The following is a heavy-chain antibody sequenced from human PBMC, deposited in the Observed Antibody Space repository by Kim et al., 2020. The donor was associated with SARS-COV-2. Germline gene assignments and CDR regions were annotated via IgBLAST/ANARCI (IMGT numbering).Heavy chain of an antibody. Sequence: GGSLRLSCETSGFIFSSHEMNWVRQTPAKGLEWLAHISSGGAADHADSVQGRFTISRDNARNSLYLQMNSLRADDTGIYYCVRDARVQAGTHRRFDPWGQGTRVTVSS. V-gene: IGHV3-48*03. CDR3: VRDARVQAGTHRRFDP. J-gene: IGHJ5*02. CDR1: GFIFSSHE. D-gene: IGHD2-2*01. CDR2: ISSGGAA.